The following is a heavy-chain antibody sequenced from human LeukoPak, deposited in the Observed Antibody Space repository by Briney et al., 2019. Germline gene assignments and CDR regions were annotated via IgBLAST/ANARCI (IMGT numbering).Heavy chain of an antibody. Sequence: ASVKVSCKASGYTFTGYYMHWVRQAPGQGPEWMGWINPNSGGTNYAQKFQGRVTMTRDTSISSAYMELSRLRSDDTAVYYCARVPQTDYYGSYSFDYWDQGTLVTVSS. J-gene: IGHJ4*02. CDR1: GYTFTGYY. CDR3: ARVPQTDYYGSYSFDY. D-gene: IGHD3-10*01. V-gene: IGHV1-2*02. CDR2: INPNSGGT.